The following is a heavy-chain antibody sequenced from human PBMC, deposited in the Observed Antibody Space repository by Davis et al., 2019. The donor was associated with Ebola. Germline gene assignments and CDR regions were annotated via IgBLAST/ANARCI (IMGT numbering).Heavy chain of an antibody. CDR3: ARGPPGIAISLGSY. V-gene: IGHV1-18*01. CDR1: GYTFTNYG. CDR2: ISGDSDST. J-gene: IGHJ4*02. Sequence: AASVKVSCKTSGYTFTNYGISWVRQAPGQGLEWVGWISGDSDSTNYAQKFQGRVTLTTDTPTSTANMGLKSLTSDDTAVYYSARGPPGIAISLGSYWGQGTLVTVSS. D-gene: IGHD6-13*01.